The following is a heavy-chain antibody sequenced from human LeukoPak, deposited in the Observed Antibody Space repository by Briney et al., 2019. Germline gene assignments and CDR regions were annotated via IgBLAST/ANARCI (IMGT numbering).Heavy chain of an antibody. Sequence: GGSLRHSCAASGFTFSNYWMHWFRQAQGKGLVWVSRINSDGSNTTYADSVKGRFTISRDNAKNTLYLQMNSLRAEDTAVYYCARLQGYDSSGYSSDYWGQGTLVTVSS. CDR2: INSDGSNT. CDR3: ARLQGYDSSGYSSDY. J-gene: IGHJ4*02. D-gene: IGHD3-22*01. V-gene: IGHV3-74*01. CDR1: GFTFSNYW.